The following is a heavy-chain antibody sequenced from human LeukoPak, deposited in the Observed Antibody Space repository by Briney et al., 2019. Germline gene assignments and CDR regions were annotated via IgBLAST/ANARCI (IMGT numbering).Heavy chain of an antibody. CDR2: IKQDGNEK. Sequence: GGSLRLSCAASGFTFSSYEMSWVRQAPGKGLEWVANIKQDGNEKYYADSVKGRFTISRDNGENSLDLQMNSLRADDTAFYYCARDTLGEGEDDNYAVYYFDYWGQGTVVTVSS. CDR1: GFTFSSYE. J-gene: IGHJ4*02. CDR3: ARDTLGEGEDDNYAVYYFDY. D-gene: IGHD3-10*01. V-gene: IGHV3-7*01.